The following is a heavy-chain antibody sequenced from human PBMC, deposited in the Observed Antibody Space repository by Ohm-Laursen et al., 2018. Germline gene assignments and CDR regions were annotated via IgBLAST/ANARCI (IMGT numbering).Heavy chain of an antibody. V-gene: IGHV4-34*01. CDR1: GGSFSSYY. D-gene: IGHD6-19*01. Sequence: SETLSLTCAVYGGSFSSYYWSWIRQPPGKGLEWIGEINHSGSTNYNPSLKGRVTISVDTSKNQFSLKLSSVTAADTAVYYCARVKQWLIYAFDIWGQGTMVTVSS. J-gene: IGHJ3*02. CDR2: INHSGST. CDR3: ARVKQWLIYAFDI.